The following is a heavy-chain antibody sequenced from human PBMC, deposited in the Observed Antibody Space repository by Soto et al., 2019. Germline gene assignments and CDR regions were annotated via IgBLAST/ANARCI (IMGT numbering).Heavy chain of an antibody. V-gene: IGHV1-18*01. Sequence: QVQLVQSGAEVKKPGASVKVSCKASGYTFTSYGISWVRQAPGQGLEWMGWISAYNGNTNYAQKLQGRVTMTTDTSTSTVYMDLSSLRSDDTAVYYCARGVAARPGYYYYYMDVWGKGTTVTVSS. J-gene: IGHJ6*03. CDR3: ARGVAARPGYYYYYMDV. CDR1: GYTFTSYG. CDR2: ISAYNGNT. D-gene: IGHD6-6*01.